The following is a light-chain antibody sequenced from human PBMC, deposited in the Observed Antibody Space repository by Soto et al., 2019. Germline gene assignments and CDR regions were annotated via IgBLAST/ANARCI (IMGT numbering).Light chain of an antibody. CDR2: AAS. V-gene: IGKV1-39*01. CDR1: QSISSY. CDR3: QQSYSTLT. J-gene: IGKJ4*01. Sequence: DIQMTQSPSSLSASVGDRVTITCRASQSISSYLNWYQQKPGKAPKLLIYAASSLQSGVPSRFSCSGSGSDFTLTISSLQPDVFATYYYQQSYSTLTFGGGTKVEIK.